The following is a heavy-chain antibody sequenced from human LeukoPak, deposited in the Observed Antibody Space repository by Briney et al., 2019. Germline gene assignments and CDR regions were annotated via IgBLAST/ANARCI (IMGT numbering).Heavy chain of an antibody. CDR1: GFTFSDYY. V-gene: IGHV3-11*01. D-gene: IGHD1-1*01. J-gene: IGHJ4*02. CDR2: ISSSGSTI. Sequence: GGSLRLSCAASGFTFSDYYMSWIRQAPGKGLEWVSYISSSGSTIYYADSVKGRFTISRDNSKNTLYLQMNSLRAEDTAVYFCAKSRSGSANWALQIFDNWGQGTLVTVSS. CDR3: AKSRSGSANWALQIFDN.